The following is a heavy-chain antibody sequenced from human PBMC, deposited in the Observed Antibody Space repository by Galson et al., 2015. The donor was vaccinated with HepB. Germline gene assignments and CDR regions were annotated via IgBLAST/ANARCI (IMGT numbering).Heavy chain of an antibody. Sequence: SETLSLTCTVPGGSMNTYFRSWIRQPPGKGLEWIGSIYYSGSTNYNPSIQSRVTISVDTSKNLFSLKLSSVTAADTAVYYCARQELAGKWVTPSLVYWGQGTLVTVSS. CDR1: GGSMNTYF. V-gene: IGHV4-59*08. J-gene: IGHJ4*02. CDR3: ARQELAGKWVTPSLVY. CDR2: IYYSGST. D-gene: IGHD1-7*01.